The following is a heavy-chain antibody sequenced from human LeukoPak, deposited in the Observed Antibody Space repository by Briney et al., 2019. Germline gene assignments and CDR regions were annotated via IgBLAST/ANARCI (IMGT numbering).Heavy chain of an antibody. D-gene: IGHD6-19*01. J-gene: IGHJ4*02. CDR1: GFIFIAHY. Sequence: GGSLDLSGPALGFIFIAHYLDWVGRAQGGGLGGVARIRNKVRGYTTEYAASVQGRFTISRDDSSNSLYLQMSSLKTEDTAVYFCARGAVAGTNWYFDYWGQGTLVAVSS. CDR2: IRNKVRGYTT. CDR3: ARGAVAGTNWYFDY. V-gene: IGHV3-72*01.